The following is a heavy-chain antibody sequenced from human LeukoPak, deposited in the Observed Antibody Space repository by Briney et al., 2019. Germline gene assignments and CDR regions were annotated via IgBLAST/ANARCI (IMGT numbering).Heavy chain of an antibody. CDR1: GYTFTGYY. Sequence: ASVKVSCKASGYTFTGYYMHWVRQAPGQGLEWMGWINPNRGGANYAQKFQGRVTMTRDTSISTAYMELSRLRSDDTAVYYCARDLSGYYDSSGYYWSNDYWGQGTLVTVSS. V-gene: IGHV1-2*02. D-gene: IGHD3-22*01. CDR2: INPNRGGA. J-gene: IGHJ4*02. CDR3: ARDLSGYYDSSGYYWSNDY.